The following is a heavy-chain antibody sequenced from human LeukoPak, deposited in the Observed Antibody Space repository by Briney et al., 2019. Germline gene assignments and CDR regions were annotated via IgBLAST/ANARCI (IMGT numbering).Heavy chain of an antibody. D-gene: IGHD5-18*01. CDR3: ARSWIQLWPADS. J-gene: IGHJ4*02. Sequence: PGGSLRLSCAASGFTFSSYWMSWVRQAPGTGLEWVANIKHDGSEKYYVDSVKGRFTISRDNANNSLYLQMNSLRVEDTAVYYCARSWIQLWPADSWGQGTLVTVSS. CDR2: IKHDGSEK. V-gene: IGHV3-7*01. CDR1: GFTFSSYW.